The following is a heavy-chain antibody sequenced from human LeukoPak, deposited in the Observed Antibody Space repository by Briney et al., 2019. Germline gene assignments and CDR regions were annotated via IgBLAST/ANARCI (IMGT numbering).Heavy chain of an antibody. V-gene: IGHV3-74*03. CDR3: AREYTSSSGRAFDY. CDR2: INTDEIST. J-gene: IGHJ4*02. CDR1: GFTFSSYW. Sequence: GGSLRLSCAASGFTFSSYWMHWVRQAPGKGLLWVSRINTDEISTTYADSVKGRFTISRDNAKNTLYLQMNSLRAEDTAVYYCAREYTSSSGRAFDYWGQGTLVTVSS. D-gene: IGHD6-6*01.